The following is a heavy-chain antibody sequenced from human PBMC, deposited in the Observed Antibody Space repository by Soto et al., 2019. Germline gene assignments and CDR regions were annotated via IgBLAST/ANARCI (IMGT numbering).Heavy chain of an antibody. Sequence: ESGGGVVQPERSLRLSCAASGFTFTAYAMHWVRQAPGKGLEWLAFISHDGENQYYVDSVKGRLTISRDNPKPTLFLQMNSLRTEDTAVYYCAIVLMYYGSGNYFTDAFDIWGQGTVVTVSS. CDR2: ISHDGENQ. CDR3: AIVLMYYGSGNYFTDAFDI. CDR1: GFTFTAYA. J-gene: IGHJ3*02. D-gene: IGHD3-10*01. V-gene: IGHV3-30*04.